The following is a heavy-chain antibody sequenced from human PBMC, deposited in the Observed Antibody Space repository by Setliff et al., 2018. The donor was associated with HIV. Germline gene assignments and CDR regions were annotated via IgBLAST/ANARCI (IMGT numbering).Heavy chain of an antibody. Sequence: PSETLSLTCAVSGYSISSGYYWGWIRQPPGKGLEWIGYIYYTGSTYSNPSLQSRVRISVDTSKNQFSLRLSSVTAAEPSVYYCARDSANGKTANLNYLDVWGKGTTVTVSS. J-gene: IGHJ6*03. CDR2: IYYTGST. CDR3: ARDSANGKTANLNYLDV. D-gene: IGHD2-8*01. V-gene: IGHV4-31*11. CDR1: GYSISSGYY.